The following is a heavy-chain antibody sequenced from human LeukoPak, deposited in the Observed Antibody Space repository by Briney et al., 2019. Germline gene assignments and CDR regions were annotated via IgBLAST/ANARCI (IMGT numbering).Heavy chain of an antibody. D-gene: IGHD6-13*01. J-gene: IGHJ4*02. V-gene: IGHV3-64*01. Sequence: PGGSLRLSCAASGFTFSSYAIHWVRQAPGKGLEYVSAISSNGGSTYYANSVKGRFTISRDNSKNTLYLQMGSLRAEDMAVYYCARDGGIAAAGTFDYWGQGTLVTVSS. CDR1: GFTFSSYA. CDR3: ARDGGIAAAGTFDY. CDR2: ISSNGGST.